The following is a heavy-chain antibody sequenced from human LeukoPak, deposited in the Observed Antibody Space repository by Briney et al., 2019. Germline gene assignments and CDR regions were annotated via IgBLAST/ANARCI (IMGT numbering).Heavy chain of an antibody. D-gene: IGHD5-12*01. CDR3: AKDLGYSGYDPLDH. CDR1: GFTFSNYA. CDR2: ISGSGGRT. V-gene: IGHV3-23*01. J-gene: IGHJ4*02. Sequence: TGGSLRLSCAASGFTFSNYAMSWVRQAPGKGLEWVSVISGSGGRTYHADSVKGRFTISRDNSKNTLYLQMNSLRGEDTAVYYCAKDLGYSGYDPLDHWGQGTLVTVSS.